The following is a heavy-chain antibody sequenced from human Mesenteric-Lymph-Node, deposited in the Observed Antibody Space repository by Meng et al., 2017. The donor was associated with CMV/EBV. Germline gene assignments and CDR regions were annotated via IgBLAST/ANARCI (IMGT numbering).Heavy chain of an antibody. CDR3: ARLTSI. J-gene: IGHJ3*01. CDR2: FSYGGIT. CDR1: GGSVSSGSYY. D-gene: IGHD3-9*01. Sequence: SETLSLTCTVSGGSVSSGSYYWTWIRQPPGKGLEWIGYFSYGGITYYNPSLKSRVTISVDTSRNQFSLKLSSVTAADTAVYYCARLTSIWGQGTMVTVSS. V-gene: IGHV4-61*01.